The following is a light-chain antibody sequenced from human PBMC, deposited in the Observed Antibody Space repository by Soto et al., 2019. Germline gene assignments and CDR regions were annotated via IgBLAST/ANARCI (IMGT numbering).Light chain of an antibody. Sequence: DIEMTQSPSSLSASLGDTVTITCRASQGIGNFLAWYQQKPGDVPKLLIYAASTVQSGGPSRFSGSGSGTDFTLTISSLQPEDFATYYCQQSYSTLITFGQGTRLEIK. V-gene: IGKV1-27*01. CDR3: QQSYSTLIT. J-gene: IGKJ5*01. CDR2: AAS. CDR1: QGIGNF.